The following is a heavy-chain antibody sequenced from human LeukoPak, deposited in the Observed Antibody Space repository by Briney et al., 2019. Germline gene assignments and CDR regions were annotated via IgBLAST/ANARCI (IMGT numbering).Heavy chain of an antibody. Sequence: GGSLRLSRAASGFTFSSYEMNWVRQAPGKGLEWVSYISSSGSTIYYADSVKGRFTISRDNAKNSLYLQMNSLRAEDTAVYYCGYSYGSFDYWGQGTLVTVSS. CDR1: GFTFSSYE. V-gene: IGHV3-48*03. D-gene: IGHD5-18*01. J-gene: IGHJ4*02. CDR3: GYSYGSFDY. CDR2: ISSSGSTI.